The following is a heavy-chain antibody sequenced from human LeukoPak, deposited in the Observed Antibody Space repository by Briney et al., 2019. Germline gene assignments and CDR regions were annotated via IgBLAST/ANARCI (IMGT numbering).Heavy chain of an antibody. CDR1: GYTFTSYY. V-gene: IGHV1-46*01. CDR2: INPSGGST. Sequence: ASVKVSCKASGYTFTSYYMHWVRQAPGQGLEWMGLINPSGGSTSYAQKFQGRVTMTRDMSTSTVYMELSSLRSEDTAVYYCARDGSEYSSGWYHAFGIWGKGTMVTVSS. CDR3: ARDGSEYSSGWYHAFGI. D-gene: IGHD6-19*01. J-gene: IGHJ3*02.